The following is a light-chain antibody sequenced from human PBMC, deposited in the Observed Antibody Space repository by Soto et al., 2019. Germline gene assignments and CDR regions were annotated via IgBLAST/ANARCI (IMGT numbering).Light chain of an antibody. CDR3: QQYGSSGT. CDR2: GAS. V-gene: IGKV3-20*01. CDR1: QSVSSSY. Sequence: VLTQSPVTLSLSPGERATLSCRASQSVSSSYLAWYQQKPGQAPRLLIYGASIRATGIPARFSGSGSGTDFTLTISRLEPEDFAVYYCQQYGSSGTFGQGTKVAIK. J-gene: IGKJ1*01.